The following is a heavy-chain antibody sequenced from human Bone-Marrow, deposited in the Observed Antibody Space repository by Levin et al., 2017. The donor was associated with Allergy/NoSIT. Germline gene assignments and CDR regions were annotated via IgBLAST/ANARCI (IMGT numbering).Heavy chain of an antibody. Sequence: GSLRLSCTVSGGSIISRAHHWAWIRQSPGKGLEWIGSINFSGRTFYNPSLESRLTISVDTSNNQFSLRLTSVTAADTAIFYCVAGSGYQDFWGQGILITVSS. CDR3: VAGSGYQDF. D-gene: IGHD6-19*01. J-gene: IGHJ4*02. CDR2: INFSGRT. V-gene: IGHV4-39*01. CDR1: GGSIISRAHH.